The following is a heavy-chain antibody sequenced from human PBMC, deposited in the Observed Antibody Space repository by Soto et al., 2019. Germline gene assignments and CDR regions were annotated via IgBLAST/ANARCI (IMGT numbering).Heavy chain of an antibody. CDR2: IYHTGST. J-gene: IGHJ6*02. D-gene: IGHD4-4*01. Sequence: QVQLQESGPGLVKPSGTLSLTCAVSGGSISSSNWWTWVRQPPGKGLEWIGEIYHTGSTNNNPSPMRRITISAAKTKNQFSLKVTSVTAADTAVYYGARYEATTTKTGGLDLWGQGITVIVSS. CDR1: GGSISSSNW. V-gene: IGHV4-4*02. CDR3: ARYEATTTKTGGLDL.